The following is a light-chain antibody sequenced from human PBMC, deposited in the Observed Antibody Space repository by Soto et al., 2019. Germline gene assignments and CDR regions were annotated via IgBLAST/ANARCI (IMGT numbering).Light chain of an antibody. CDR1: GSNIGSSYD. CDR2: AKT. Sequence: QSMLTQPPSVSGAPGQRVTISCTGSGSNIGSSYDVQWYQQLPGAAPRLVIYAKTYRPSGVPDRFSGSRSGTSASLAIAGLQAEDEADYYCQSYDRSLSAIVFGGGTKLTVL. CDR3: QSYDRSLSAIV. V-gene: IGLV1-40*01. J-gene: IGLJ3*02.